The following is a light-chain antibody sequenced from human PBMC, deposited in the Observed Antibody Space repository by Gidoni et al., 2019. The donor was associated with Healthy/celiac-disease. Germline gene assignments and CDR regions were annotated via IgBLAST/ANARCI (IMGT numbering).Light chain of an antibody. CDR3: QQSYSTPWT. CDR2: AAS. V-gene: IGKV1-39*01. CDR1: QSITSY. J-gene: IGKJ1*01. Sequence: DIQMTQSPSSLSTSVGDRVTITCRASQSITSYLNWYQQKLGKAPKLLIYAASNLQSGVPSRFSGSGSGTDFTLIISSLQPEDFATYYCQQSYSTPWTFGQGTKVEIK.